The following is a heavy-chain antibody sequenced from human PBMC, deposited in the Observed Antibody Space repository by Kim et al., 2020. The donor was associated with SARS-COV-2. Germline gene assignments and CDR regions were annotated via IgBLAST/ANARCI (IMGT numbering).Heavy chain of an antibody. V-gene: IGHV1-58*02. D-gene: IGHD3-10*01. J-gene: IGHJ6*02. CDR1: GFTFTSSA. CDR3: AADPYYYGSDSEDV. Sequence: SVKVSCKASGFTFTSSAMQWVRQARGQRLEWIGWIVVGSGNTNYAQKFQERVTITRDMSTSTAYMELSSLRSEDTAVYYCAADPYYYGSDSEDVWGQGTTVTVSS. CDR2: IVVGSGNT.